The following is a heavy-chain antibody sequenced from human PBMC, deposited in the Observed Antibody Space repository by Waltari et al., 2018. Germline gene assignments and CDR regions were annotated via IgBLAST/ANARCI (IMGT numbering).Heavy chain of an antibody. CDR3: TRHERINGDYVNY. D-gene: IGHD4-17*01. Sequence: EVQLVESGGGLVQPGGSLKLSCAASGFTFSGSAMHWVRQASGKGLEWVGRIRSKANSYATAYAASVKGRFTISRDDSKNTAYLQMNSLKTEDTAVYYCTRHERINGDYVNYWGQGTLVTVSS. CDR1: GFTFSGSA. CDR2: IRSKANSYAT. V-gene: IGHV3-73*02. J-gene: IGHJ4*02.